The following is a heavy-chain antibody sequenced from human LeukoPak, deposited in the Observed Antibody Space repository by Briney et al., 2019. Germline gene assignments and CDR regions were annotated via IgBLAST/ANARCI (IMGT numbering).Heavy chain of an antibody. CDR1: EFAFSNYW. Sequence: GGSLRLSCAASEFAFSNYWMNWVRQAPGKGLEWVSRINSDGSSISYADSVKGRFTTSRDNAKNTLYLQMNSLRPEDTAVYYCTRGKNWFDYWGRGTLVTVSS. CDR3: TRGKNWFDY. D-gene: IGHD1-1*01. J-gene: IGHJ4*02. V-gene: IGHV3-74*01. CDR2: INSDGSSI.